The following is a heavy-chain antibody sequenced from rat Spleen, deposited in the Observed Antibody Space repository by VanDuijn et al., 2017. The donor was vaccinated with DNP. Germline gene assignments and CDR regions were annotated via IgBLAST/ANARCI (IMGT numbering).Heavy chain of an antibody. CDR3: ARHRTIMPYYYAMDA. J-gene: IGHJ4*01. CDR2: ISYNGGTP. V-gene: IGHV5-7*01. Sequence: EVLLVESDGGLVQPGRSLKLSSAVSGFTFSDSYMAWVRHAPAQGLEWVATISYNGGTPYYRDSVKGRFTISRDNAQSTLYLQMDSLRSEDTATYYCARHRTIMPYYYAMDAWGQGASVTVSS. CDR1: GFTFSDSY. D-gene: IGHD1-12*01.